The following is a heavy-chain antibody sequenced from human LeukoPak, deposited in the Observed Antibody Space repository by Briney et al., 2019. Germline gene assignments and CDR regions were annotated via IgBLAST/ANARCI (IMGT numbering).Heavy chain of an antibody. V-gene: IGHV3-23*01. CDR3: AKRKYNSGGIFDS. CDR1: GFTFSSYA. Sequence: GGSLRLSCAASGFTFSSYAMSWVRQAPGKGLEWVSEISGSGGSTYYADSVEGRFTISRDNSKNTLSLQMNSLRAEDTAVHYCAKRKYNSGGIFDSWGQGTLVTVSS. D-gene: IGHD6-19*01. J-gene: IGHJ4*02. CDR2: ISGSGGST.